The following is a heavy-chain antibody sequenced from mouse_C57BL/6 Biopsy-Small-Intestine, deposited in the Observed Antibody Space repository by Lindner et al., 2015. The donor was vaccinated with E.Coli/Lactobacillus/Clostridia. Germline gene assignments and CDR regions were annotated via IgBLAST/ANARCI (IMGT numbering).Heavy chain of an antibody. Sequence: VQLQESGPELVKPGASVKISCKASGYSFTGYYMNWVKQSPEKSLEWIGEINPSTGGTTYNQKFKAKATLTVDKSSSTAYMQLKSLTSEDSAVYCCAIYDGYYYYAMDYWGQGTSVTVSS. CDR3: AIYDGYYYYAMDY. CDR1: GYSFTGYY. V-gene: IGHV1-42*01. CDR2: INPSTGGT. D-gene: IGHD2-3*01. J-gene: IGHJ4*01.